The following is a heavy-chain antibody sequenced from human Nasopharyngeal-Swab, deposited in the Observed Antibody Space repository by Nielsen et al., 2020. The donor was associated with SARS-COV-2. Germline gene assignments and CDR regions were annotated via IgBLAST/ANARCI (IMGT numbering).Heavy chain of an antibody. D-gene: IGHD2-8*01. CDR1: GFTFSSYE. CDR3: ARESSIVLLVYVHHYGMDV. J-gene: IGHJ6*02. V-gene: IGHV3-48*03. CDR2: ISSSGSTI. Sequence: GESLNISCAASGFTFSSYEMNWVRHAPGKGLEGVAYISSSGSTIYYADSVKGRFTISRDNAKNSLYLQINSLRAEDTAVYYCARESSIVLLVYVHHYGMDVWGQGTTVTVSS.